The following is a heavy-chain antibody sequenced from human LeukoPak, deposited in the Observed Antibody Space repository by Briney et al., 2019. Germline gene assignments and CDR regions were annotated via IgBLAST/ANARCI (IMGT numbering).Heavy chain of an antibody. D-gene: IGHD3-10*01. CDR2: IYTDGST. Sequence: GGSLRLSCAASGLIVSQNDMSWVRQAPGRGLEWVSLIYTDGSTHYADSVKGRFTMSRDSSKNTVYLKINSLRPEDTAMYSCVKDRAGAKAWVEFDPWGQGTLVTVSS. V-gene: IGHV3-66*02. CDR1: GLIVSQND. CDR3: VKDRAGAKAWVEFDP. J-gene: IGHJ5*02.